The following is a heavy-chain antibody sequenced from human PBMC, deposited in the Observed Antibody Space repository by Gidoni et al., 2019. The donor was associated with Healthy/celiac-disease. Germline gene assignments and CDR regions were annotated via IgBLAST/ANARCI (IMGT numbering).Heavy chain of an antibody. CDR3: AIDSSGYYLKFDY. CDR1: GGTFSSYG. J-gene: IGHJ4*02. D-gene: IGHD3-22*01. V-gene: IGHV1-69*01. CDR2: IIPIFGTA. Sequence: EVKKPGSSVKVSCKASGGTFSSYGISWVRQAPGQGLEWMGGIIPIFGTANYAQKFQGRVTISADESTSTAYMELSSLRSEDTAVYYCAIDSSGYYLKFDYWGQGTLVTVSS.